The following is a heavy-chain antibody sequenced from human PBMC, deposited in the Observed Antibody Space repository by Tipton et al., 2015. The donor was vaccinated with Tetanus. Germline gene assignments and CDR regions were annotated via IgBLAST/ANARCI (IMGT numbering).Heavy chain of an antibody. V-gene: IGHV3-30*18. CDR1: GFTFSSYG. CDR2: ISYDGSNK. CDR3: AKAPVLRFLEWYFDL. J-gene: IGHJ2*01. D-gene: IGHD3-3*01. Sequence: RSLRLSCAASGFTFSSYGMHWVRQAPGKGLEWVAVISYDGSNKYYADSVKGRFTISRDNSKNTLYLQMNSLRAEDTAVYYCAKAPVLRFLEWYFDLWGRGTLVTVSS.